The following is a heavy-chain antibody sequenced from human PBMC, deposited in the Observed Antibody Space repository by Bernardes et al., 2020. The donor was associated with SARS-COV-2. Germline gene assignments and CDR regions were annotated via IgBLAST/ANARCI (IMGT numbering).Heavy chain of an antibody. J-gene: IGHJ6*02. D-gene: IGHD3-10*01. V-gene: IGHV3-74*01. CDR2: INSDGSNT. CDR3: ARKTGHDYGMDV. CDR1: GFSFSGYW. Sequence: GGSLRLSCAASGFSFSGYWMHWVRQAPGKGLMWVSRINSDGSNTIYADSVKGRFTISRDSSKNTVYLQMDSLRGEDTAVYFCARKTGHDYGMDVWGQGTTVTVSS.